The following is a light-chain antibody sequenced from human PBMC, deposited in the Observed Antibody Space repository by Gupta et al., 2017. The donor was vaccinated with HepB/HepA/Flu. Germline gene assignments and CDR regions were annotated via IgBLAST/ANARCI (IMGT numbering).Light chain of an antibody. CDR2: QDS. CDR1: KLEDTY. CDR3: QAWDNSAVI. V-gene: IGLV3-1*01. J-gene: IGLJ2*01. Sequence: SSDLTQPPSVSVSPGQTVTITFSSDKLEDTYVYWYQQRSGQPPVLVIYQDSKRPSAIPERFSGSNSGNTATLTISGTQAVDEDDYFCQAWDNSAVIFGGGTKLTVL.